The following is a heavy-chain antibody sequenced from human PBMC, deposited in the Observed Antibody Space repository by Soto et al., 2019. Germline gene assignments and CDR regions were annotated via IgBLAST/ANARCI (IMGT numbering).Heavy chain of an antibody. CDR1: GGTFSSYA. CDR2: IIPIFGTA. J-gene: IGHJ5*02. D-gene: IGHD3-3*01. V-gene: IGHV1-69*06. Sequence: QVQLVQSGAEVKKPGSSVKVSCKASGGTFSSYAISWVRQAPGQGLEWMGGIIPIFGTANYAQKFQGRVTITADKSTSTAYMELSSLRSEDTAVYYCARGNYDLWSGGSYWFDPWGQGTLVTVSS. CDR3: ARGNYDLWSGGSYWFDP.